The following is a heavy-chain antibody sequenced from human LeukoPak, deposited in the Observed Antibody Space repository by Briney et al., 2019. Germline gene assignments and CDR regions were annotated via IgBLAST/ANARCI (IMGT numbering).Heavy chain of an antibody. J-gene: IGHJ4*02. Sequence: PGGSLRLSCVGSGFTFGSCWMSWVRQAPGGGLEWVANIKHDGSDHYYADSVAGRFTMSRDNAKNSLYLEMSSLRAEDAAVYFCVRHPGSYNVLTGYSYYFDYWGQGTLVTVSS. CDR2: IKHDGSDH. CDR1: GFTFGSCW. D-gene: IGHD3-9*01. CDR3: VRHPGSYNVLTGYSYYFDY. V-gene: IGHV3-7*01.